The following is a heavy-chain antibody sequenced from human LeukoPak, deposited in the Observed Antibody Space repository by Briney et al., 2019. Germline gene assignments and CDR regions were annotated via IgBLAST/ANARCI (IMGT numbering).Heavy chain of an antibody. D-gene: IGHD6-13*01. CDR2: IKSDGSVT. J-gene: IGHJ5*02. CDR3: TKADGST. CDR1: RFNVNNYW. Sequence: PGGSLRLSCAASRFNVNNYWMHWVRQAPGKGLVWVSRIKSDGSVTTYADFVKGRFTISRDNAKNTLYLQMNSLRADDTAAYYCTKADGSTWGQGALVTVS. V-gene: IGHV3-74*01.